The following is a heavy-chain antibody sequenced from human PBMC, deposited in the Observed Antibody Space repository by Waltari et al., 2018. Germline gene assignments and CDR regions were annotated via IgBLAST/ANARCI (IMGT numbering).Heavy chain of an antibody. Sequence: EVQLVESGGGLVQPGGSLRLTCAASGFSFSTYAMNWVRQAPGKGLEWVSYISSSGATIYYADSVKGRFTISRDNGKDFLYLQMNSLRPEDTALYYCVKEAAGYDSLIANGLDVWGQGTTVTVSS. D-gene: IGHD3-9*01. CDR3: VKEAAGYDSLIANGLDV. J-gene: IGHJ6*02. V-gene: IGHV3-48*04. CDR1: GFSFSTYA. CDR2: ISSSGATI.